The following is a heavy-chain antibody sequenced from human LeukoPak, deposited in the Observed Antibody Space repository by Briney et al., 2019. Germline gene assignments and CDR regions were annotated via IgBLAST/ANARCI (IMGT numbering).Heavy chain of an antibody. J-gene: IGHJ4*02. V-gene: IGHV3-23*01. D-gene: IGHD3-10*01. Sequence: GGYLRFSCAASGFTISSNAMSWVRQAPGNGLEWVSAISGSGGSTYYADYVRGRITISRDNSKNTLYLQMNSLRAEDTAVYYCAKSKGWCGELSPFDYWGQGTLVTVSS. CDR2: ISGSGGST. CDR3: AKSKGWCGELSPFDY. CDR1: GFTISSNA.